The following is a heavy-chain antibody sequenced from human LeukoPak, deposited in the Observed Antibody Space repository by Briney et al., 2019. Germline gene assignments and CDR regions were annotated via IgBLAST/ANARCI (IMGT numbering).Heavy chain of an antibody. Sequence: PGGSLRLSCAASGFTFSSYGMHWVRQAPGKGLEWVAVIWYDGSNKYYADSVKGRFTISRDNSKNTLYLQMNSLRAEDTAVYYCAKDSYYYDSSGYREGDTYFDYWGQGTLVTVSS. J-gene: IGHJ4*02. CDR1: GFTFSSYG. CDR3: AKDSYYYDSSGYREGDTYFDY. V-gene: IGHV3-33*06. D-gene: IGHD3-22*01. CDR2: IWYDGSNK.